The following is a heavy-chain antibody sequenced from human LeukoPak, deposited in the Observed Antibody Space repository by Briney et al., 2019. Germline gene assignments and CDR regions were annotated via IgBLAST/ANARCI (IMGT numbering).Heavy chain of an antibody. J-gene: IGHJ4*02. CDR3: AKIPQVSIFGVPNFDD. V-gene: IGHV3-23*01. CDR1: GFTFSSYA. D-gene: IGHD3-3*01. CDR2: ISGSGDNT. Sequence: GGSLRLSCAASGFTFSSYAMTWVRQAPGKGLEWVSCISGSGDNTYYPDSVRGRFTISRDNFKNTLYLQMDSLRAEDTAVYYCAKIPQVSIFGVPNFDDWGRGTLVTVSS.